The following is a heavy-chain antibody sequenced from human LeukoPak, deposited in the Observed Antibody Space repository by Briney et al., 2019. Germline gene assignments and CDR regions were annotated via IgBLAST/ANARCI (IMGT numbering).Heavy chain of an antibody. J-gene: IGHJ3*02. CDR1: DGSISSYY. Sequence: SETLSLTCTVSDGSISSYYWSWIRQPPGKGLEWIGYIYYSGSTNYNPSLKSRVTISVDTSKNQFSLKLSSVTAADTAVYYCARGRRRYCTNGVCHDAFDIWGQGTMVTVSS. V-gene: IGHV4-59*08. D-gene: IGHD2-8*01. CDR3: ARGRRRYCTNGVCHDAFDI. CDR2: IYYSGST.